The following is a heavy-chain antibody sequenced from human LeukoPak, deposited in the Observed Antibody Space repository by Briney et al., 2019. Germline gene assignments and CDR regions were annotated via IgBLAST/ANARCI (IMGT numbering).Heavy chain of an antibody. V-gene: IGHV3-21*01. Sequence: GGSLRLSCAASGFTFSSYSMNWVRQAPGKGLEWVSSISSSSSYIYYADSVKGRFTISRDNAKNSLYLQMNSLRAEDTAVYYCARGDWYCSSTSCPDYWGHGTLVTVSS. J-gene: IGHJ4*01. D-gene: IGHD2-2*01. CDR2: ISSSSSYI. CDR3: ARGDWYCSSTSCPDY. CDR1: GFTFSSYS.